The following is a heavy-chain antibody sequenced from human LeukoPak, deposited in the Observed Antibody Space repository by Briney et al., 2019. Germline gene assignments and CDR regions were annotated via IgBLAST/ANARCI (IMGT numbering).Heavy chain of an antibody. CDR3: MRYNNGNDY. V-gene: IGHV3-7*01. CDR2: IKQDAGDK. D-gene: IGHD2-8*01. CDR1: GFIFSNYW. J-gene: IGHJ4*02. Sequence: GGSLRLSCAASGFIFSNYWMSWVRQAPGKGLEWVANIKQDAGDKYYVDSVKGRFTISRDNAKNSLYLQMNSLRAEDTAFYYCMRYNNGNDYWGQGTLVTVSS.